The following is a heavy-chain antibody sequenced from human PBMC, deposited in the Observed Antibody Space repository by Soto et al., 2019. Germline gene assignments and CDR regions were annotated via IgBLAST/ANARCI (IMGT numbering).Heavy chain of an antibody. CDR2: ISSSSYI. V-gene: IGHV3-21*01. D-gene: IGHD3-22*01. J-gene: IGHJ4*02. CDR1: GFTFSSYS. CDR3: ARDTPRPKPYYYDSSAKGTFDY. Sequence: PGGSLRLSCAASGFTFSSYSLNWVRQAPGKGLEWVSSISSSSYIYYADSVKGRFTIPRDNAKNSLYLQMNSLRAEDTAVYYCARDTPRPKPYYYDSSAKGTFDYWGQGTLVTVSS.